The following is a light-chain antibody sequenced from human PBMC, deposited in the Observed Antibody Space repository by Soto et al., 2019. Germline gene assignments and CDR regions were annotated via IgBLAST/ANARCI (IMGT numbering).Light chain of an antibody. V-gene: IGKV1-39*01. CDR1: QSISKH. CDR3: QKYNSAPLT. Sequence: DIQMTQSPSSLSASVEDIVIITCRASQSISKHLNWYQQKPGKAPKLMIFAASSLQSGVPSRFSVSGSGTDFTLTISSLQNEDVATYDCQKYNSAPLTFGGGTKVDIK. J-gene: IGKJ4*01. CDR2: AAS.